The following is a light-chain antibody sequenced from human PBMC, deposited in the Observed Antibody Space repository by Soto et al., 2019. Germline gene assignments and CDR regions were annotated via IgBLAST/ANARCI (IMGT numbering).Light chain of an antibody. CDR1: QTISSW. V-gene: IGKV1-5*03. CDR2: KAS. Sequence: DIQMTQSPSTLSGSVGDRVTITCRASQTISSWLAWYQQKPGKAPKLLIYKASTLKSGGPSRFSGSGSGTESTLTISSLQTDDFATYYCQHYNSYSEAFGEGTKVELK. CDR3: QHYNSYSEA. J-gene: IGKJ1*01.